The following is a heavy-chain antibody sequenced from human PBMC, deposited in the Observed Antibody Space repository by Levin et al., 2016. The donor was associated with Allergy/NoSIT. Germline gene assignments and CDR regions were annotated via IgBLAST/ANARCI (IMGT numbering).Heavy chain of an antibody. CDR3: ARHEQLLRSWDY. J-gene: IGHJ4*02. V-gene: IGHV4-39*01. CDR2: IYYTGST. Sequence: SETLSLTCTVSGGSISSSSYYWGWIRQPPGKGLEWIGSIYYTGSTYYNPSLKSRVTISVDTSKNQFSLKLSSVTAADTAVYYCARHEQLLRSWDYWGQGTLVTVSS. D-gene: IGHD1-26*01. CDR1: GGSISSSSYY.